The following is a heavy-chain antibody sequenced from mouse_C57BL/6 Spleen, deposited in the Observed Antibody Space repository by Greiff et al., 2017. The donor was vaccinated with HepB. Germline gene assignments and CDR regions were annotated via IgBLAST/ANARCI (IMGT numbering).Heavy chain of an antibody. CDR1: GFTFSDYG. V-gene: IGHV5-17*01. CDR3: ARGGRGQYYFDY. Sequence: EVKLVESGGGLVKPGGSLKLSCAASGFTFSDYGMHWVRQAPEKGLEWVAYISSGSSTIYYADTVKGRFTISRDNAKNTLCLQMTSLRSEDTAMYYCARGGRGQYYFDYWGKGTTLTVSS. J-gene: IGHJ2*01. CDR2: ISSGSSTI.